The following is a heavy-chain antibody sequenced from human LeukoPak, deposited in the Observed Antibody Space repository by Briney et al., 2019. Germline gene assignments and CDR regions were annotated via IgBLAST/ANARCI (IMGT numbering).Heavy chain of an antibody. Sequence: ASVKVSCKASGYTFTGYYMHWVRQAPGQGLEWMGWINPNSGGTNYAQKFQGRVTMTRGTSISTAYMELSRLRSDDTAVYYCARGRRITIFGVVITFDIWGQGTMVTVSS. CDR1: GYTFTGYY. D-gene: IGHD3-3*01. V-gene: IGHV1-2*02. CDR3: ARGRRITIFGVVITFDI. CDR2: INPNSGGT. J-gene: IGHJ3*02.